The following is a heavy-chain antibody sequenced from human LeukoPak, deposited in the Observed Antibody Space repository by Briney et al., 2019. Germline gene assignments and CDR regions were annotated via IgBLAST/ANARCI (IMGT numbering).Heavy chain of an antibody. CDR1: GGSFSGYY. CDR2: INHSGST. CDR3: ARLHSSSWRNRGIDP. J-gene: IGHJ5*02. V-gene: IGHV4-34*01. D-gene: IGHD6-13*01. Sequence: KPSETLSLTCAVYGGSFSGYYWSWIRQPPGKGLEWIGEINHSGSTNYNPSLKSRVTISVDTSKNQFSLKLSSVTAADTAVYYCARLHSSSWRNRGIDPWGQGTLVTVSS.